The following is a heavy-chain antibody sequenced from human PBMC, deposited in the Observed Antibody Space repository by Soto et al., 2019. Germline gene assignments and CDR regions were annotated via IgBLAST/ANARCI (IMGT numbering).Heavy chain of an antibody. CDR2: TYYRSKWYN. CDR1: GDSVSSNSAA. V-gene: IGHV6-1*01. J-gene: IGHJ4*02. Sequence: SQTLSLTCVISGDSVSSNSAAWTWIRQTPSRGLEWLGRTYYRSKWYNDYAVSVKSRISIKPDTYKNQYSLQLNSVTPEDTAVYYCARDQGGPWGQGTLVTVSS. CDR3: ARDQGGP.